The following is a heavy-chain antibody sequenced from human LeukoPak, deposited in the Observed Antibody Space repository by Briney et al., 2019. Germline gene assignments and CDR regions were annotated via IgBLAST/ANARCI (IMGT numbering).Heavy chain of an antibody. J-gene: IGHJ4*02. Sequence: GGSLRLSCAASGFTFSTYSMNWVPQAPGKGLEWVSYISSSSSTIYYADSVKGRFTISRDNAKNSLYLQMNSLSADDTAVYYCAGGASEYSSSGDFACWGQATLVTVSS. D-gene: IGHD6-6*01. CDR2: ISSSSSTI. CDR3: AGGASEYSSSGDFAC. V-gene: IGHV3-48*01. CDR1: GFTFSTYS.